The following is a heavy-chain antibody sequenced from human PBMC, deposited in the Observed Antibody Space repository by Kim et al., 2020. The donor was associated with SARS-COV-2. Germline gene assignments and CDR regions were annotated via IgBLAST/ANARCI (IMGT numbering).Heavy chain of an antibody. V-gene: IGHV1-69*13. CDR1: GGTFSSYA. D-gene: IGHD5-18*01. CDR3: ARGVYSYGVYYYYCMDV. J-gene: IGHJ6*02. CDR2: IIPIFGTA. Sequence: SVKVSCKASGGTFSSYAISWVRQAPGQGLEWMGGIIPIFGTANYAQKFQGRVTITADESTSTAYMELSSLRSEDTAVYYCARGVYSYGVYYYYCMDVWGQGTTVTVSS.